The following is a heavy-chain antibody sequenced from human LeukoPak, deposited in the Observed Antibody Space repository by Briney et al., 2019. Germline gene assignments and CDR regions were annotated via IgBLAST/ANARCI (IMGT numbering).Heavy chain of an antibody. CDR1: GGTFSSYA. V-gene: IGHV1-69*13. D-gene: IGHD2-15*01. Sequence: GASVKVSCKASGGTFSSYAISWVRQAPGQGLEWMGGIIPILGTANYAQKFQGRVTITADESTSTAYMELSSLRSEDTAVYYCARSRDIVVVVAATNWFDPWGQGTLVTVSS. CDR3: ARSRDIVVVVAATNWFDP. J-gene: IGHJ5*02. CDR2: IIPILGTA.